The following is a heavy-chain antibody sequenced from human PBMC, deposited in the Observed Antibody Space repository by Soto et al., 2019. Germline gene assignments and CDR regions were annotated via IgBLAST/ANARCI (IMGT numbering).Heavy chain of an antibody. J-gene: IGHJ6*02. Sequence: QVQLVQSRGEVKKPGASVKVSCKTSGYSFTTYGISWVRQAPGQGLEWMGWNSGYNGNTNYAQKLQGRVTMTTDTSTSTAYMELRSLRSDDTAVYYCAREGPAPYYYYGMDVWGQGSTVTVSS. CDR2: NSGYNGNT. V-gene: IGHV1-18*01. CDR1: GYSFTTYG. CDR3: AREGPAPYYYYGMDV.